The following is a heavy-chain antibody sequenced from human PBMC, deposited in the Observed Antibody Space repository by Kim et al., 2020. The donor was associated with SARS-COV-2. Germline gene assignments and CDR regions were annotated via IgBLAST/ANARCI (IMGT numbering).Heavy chain of an antibody. J-gene: IGHJ4*02. CDR2: TYYRSKWDN. CDR3: VRDYDQVFDY. CDR1: GDSVSTNSAA. D-gene: IGHD3-22*01. V-gene: IGHV6-1*01. Sequence: SQTLSLTCAISGDSVSTNSAAWNWIRQSPSRGLEWLGRTYYRSKWDNDYAVSVRSRIIISPDTSKNQFSLHLNSVTPEDTAVYYCVRDYDQVFDYWGQGTLVTVSS.